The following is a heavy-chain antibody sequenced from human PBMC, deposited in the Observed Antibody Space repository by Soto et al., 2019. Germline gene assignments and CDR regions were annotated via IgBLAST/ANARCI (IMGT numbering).Heavy chain of an antibody. D-gene: IGHD1-26*01. V-gene: IGHV3-53*01. Sequence: EVQLVESGGGMIQPGGSLRLSCVASGFTVSSNYMSWVRQAPGKGLEWVSVIYTGGTTHYADSVKGRFTIARDNSKNTLYLQMNSLRDEDTAVYYCAREVGYYYGLDVWGQGTKVSVAS. CDR3: AREVGYYYGLDV. CDR1: GFTVSSNY. CDR2: IYTGGTT. J-gene: IGHJ6*02.